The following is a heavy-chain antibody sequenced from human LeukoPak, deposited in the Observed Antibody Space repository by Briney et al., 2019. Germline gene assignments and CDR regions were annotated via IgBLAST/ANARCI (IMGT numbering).Heavy chain of an antibody. J-gene: IGHJ4*02. Sequence: PGGSLRLSCAASGFTFSHYAMSWVRQAPGKGLEWVSSITGSSASTYYADSVKGRFTISRDNSKNTLYLQMNSLRAEDMAVYFCAKLDYYDTHWGQGTLVTVSS. CDR3: AKLDYYDTH. V-gene: IGHV3-23*01. CDR1: GFTFSHYA. CDR2: ITGSSAST. D-gene: IGHD3-22*01.